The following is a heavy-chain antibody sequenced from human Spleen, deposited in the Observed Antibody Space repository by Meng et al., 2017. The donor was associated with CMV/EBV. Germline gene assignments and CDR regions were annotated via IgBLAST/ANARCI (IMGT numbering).Heavy chain of an antibody. D-gene: IGHD6-19*01. CDR1: GDSVSSNSAA. CDR3: ARGSWVAGTGANWFDP. V-gene: IGHV6-1*01. CDR2: TYYRSKWYN. J-gene: IGHJ5*02. Sequence: QVQLHQSVPGLVKPKQTLSPTWAISGDSVSSNSAAWNWIRQSPSRGLEWLGRTYYRSKWYNDYAVSVKSRISINPDTSKNQFSLQLNSVTPEDTAVYYCARGSWVAGTGANWFDPWGQGTLVTVSS.